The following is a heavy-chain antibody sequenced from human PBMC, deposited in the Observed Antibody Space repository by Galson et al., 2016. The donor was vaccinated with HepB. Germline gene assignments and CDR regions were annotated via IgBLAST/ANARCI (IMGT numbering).Heavy chain of an antibody. CDR2: IQNPGST. Sequence: SETLSLTCTVSSGSVSSGGYYWSWVRQSPGKGLEWIGYIQNPGSTNYNPSLKGRVTISIDRSKNQFFLELTSVTAADTAVYYCARDEGFYNGMDVCGQGTTVTVSS. D-gene: IGHD2/OR15-2a*01. CDR3: ARDEGFYNGMDV. CDR1: SGSVSSGGYY. J-gene: IGHJ6*02. V-gene: IGHV4-61*08.